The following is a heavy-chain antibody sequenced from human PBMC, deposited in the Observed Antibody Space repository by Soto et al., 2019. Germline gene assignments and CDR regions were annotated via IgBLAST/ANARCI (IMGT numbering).Heavy chain of an antibody. V-gene: IGHV1-69*12. CDR3: ARHQDTGYVITLLYFYNMDV. D-gene: IGHD3-22*01. CDR1: GGTFSSYA. J-gene: IGHJ6*02. CDR2: IIPIFGTA. Sequence: QVQLVQSGAEVKTPGSSVKVSCKASGGTFSSYAISWVRQAPGQGLEWMGGIIPIFGTANYAQKFQGRVTITAAESTSTAYMELSSPRSEATAVYYCARHQDTGYVITLLYFYNMDVWGQGTTVTVSS.